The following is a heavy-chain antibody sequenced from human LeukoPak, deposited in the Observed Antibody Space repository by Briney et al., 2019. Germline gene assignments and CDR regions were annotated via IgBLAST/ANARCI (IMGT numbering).Heavy chain of an antibody. CDR3: ARMQAGYSSGWYRPYFFDY. V-gene: IGHV4-34*01. CDR1: SGSFSGYY. Sequence: SETLSLTCAVYSGSFSGYYWNWIRQPPGKGLEWIGEINHSGSTNYNPSLKSRVAISVDTSKNQFSLKLSSVTAEDTAVFYCARMQAGYSSGWYRPYFFDYWGQGILVTVSS. J-gene: IGHJ4*02. D-gene: IGHD6-19*01. CDR2: INHSGST.